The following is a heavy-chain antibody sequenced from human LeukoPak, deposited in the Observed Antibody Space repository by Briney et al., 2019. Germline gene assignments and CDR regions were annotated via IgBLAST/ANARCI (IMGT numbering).Heavy chain of an antibody. D-gene: IGHD5-12*01. J-gene: IGHJ4*02. CDR2: IWYDGTKK. V-gene: IGHV3-33*01. Sequence: GGSLRLSCAASGFTLNIYAMHWVRQAPGKGLEWVALIWYDGTKKYYADSVKGRFTISRDNSKKTLYLQMNSLGAEDTAVYYCARDLGGYDPSYFDYWGRGTLVTVSS. CDR3: ARDLGGYDPSYFDY. CDR1: GFTLNIYA.